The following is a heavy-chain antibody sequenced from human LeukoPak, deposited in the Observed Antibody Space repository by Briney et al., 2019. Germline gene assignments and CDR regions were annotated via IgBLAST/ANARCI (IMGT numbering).Heavy chain of an antibody. CDR3: ARDRGSGTYYYYGMDV. V-gene: IGHV3-30*04. D-gene: IGHD3-10*01. J-gene: IGHJ6*02. Sequence: GGSLRLSCAASGFTFSSHAMHWVRQAPGKGLEWVAVISYDGSNNYYADSVKGRFTISRDNSKNTLYLQMNSLRAEDTAVYYCARDRGSGTYYYYGMDVWGQGTTVTVSS. CDR1: GFTFSSHA. CDR2: ISYDGSNN.